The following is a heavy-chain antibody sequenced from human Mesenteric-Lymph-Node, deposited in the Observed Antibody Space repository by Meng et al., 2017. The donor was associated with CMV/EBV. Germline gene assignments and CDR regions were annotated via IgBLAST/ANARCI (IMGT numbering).Heavy chain of an antibody. CDR2: IKEDGSEK. CDR3: APGWPLVDV. J-gene: IGHJ6*02. CDR1: GGSISSSSYY. D-gene: IGHD6-19*01. Sequence: ETLSLTCTVSGGSISSSSYYWGWIRQPPGKGLEWVANIKEDGSEKYYVDSVKGRFTISRDNAKNSLYLQMNSLRVEDTAVYYCAPGWPLVDVWGQGTTVTVSS. V-gene: IGHV3-7*01.